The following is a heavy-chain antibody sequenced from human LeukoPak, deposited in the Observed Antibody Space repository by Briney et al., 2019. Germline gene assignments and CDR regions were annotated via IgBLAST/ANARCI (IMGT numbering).Heavy chain of an antibody. CDR1: GRSISSSSYY. V-gene: IGHV4-39*07. CDR3: ARVDLGAKDY. D-gene: IGHD1-26*01. Sequence: SETLSLTCTVSGRSISSSSYYWGWIRQHPGKGLEWIGSIYYSGSTYYNPSLKSRVTISVDTSKNQFSLKLSSVTAADTAVYYCARVDLGAKDYWGQGTLVTVSS. CDR2: IYYSGST. J-gene: IGHJ4*02.